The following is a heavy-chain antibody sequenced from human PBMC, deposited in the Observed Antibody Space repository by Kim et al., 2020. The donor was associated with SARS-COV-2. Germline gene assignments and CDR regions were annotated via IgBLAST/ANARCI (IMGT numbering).Heavy chain of an antibody. D-gene: IGHD3-22*01. V-gene: IGHV3-7*01. Sequence: GGSLRLSCAASGFTFSSYWMSWVRQAPGKGLEWVANIKQDGSEKYYVDSVNGRFTISRDNAKNSLYLQMNSLRAEDTAVYYCARDVRYDSSGYYDIFRDYWGQGTLVTVSS. J-gene: IGHJ4*02. CDR3: ARDVRYDSSGYYDIFRDY. CDR1: GFTFSSYW. CDR2: IKQDGSEK.